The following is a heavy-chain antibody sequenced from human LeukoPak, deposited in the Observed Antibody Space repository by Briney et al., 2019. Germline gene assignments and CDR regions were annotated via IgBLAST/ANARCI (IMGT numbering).Heavy chain of an antibody. Sequence: SETLSLTCTVSGGSISSYYWSWIRQPPGKGLEWIAYLFYSGSTDYNPSLESRVTISVDTSKNQFSLKLRSVTAADTAVYYCANVAVIRGVTYFDYWGQGTLVTVSS. CDR3: ANVAVIRGVTYFDY. V-gene: IGHV4-59*01. J-gene: IGHJ4*02. CDR2: LFYSGST. D-gene: IGHD3-10*01. CDR1: GGSISSYY.